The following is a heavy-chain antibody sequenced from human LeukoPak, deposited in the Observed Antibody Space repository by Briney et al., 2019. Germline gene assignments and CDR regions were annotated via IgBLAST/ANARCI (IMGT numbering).Heavy chain of an antibody. J-gene: IGHJ5*02. CDR2: ISAYNGNT. Sequence: GASVKVSCKASGYTFTSYGISWVRQAPGQGLEWMGWISAYNGNTNYAQKLQGRVTMTTDTSTSTAYMELRSLRSDDTAVYYCARDTMVRGVSISDWFDPWGQGTLVTVSS. CDR1: GYTFTSYG. CDR3: ARDTMVRGVSISDWFDP. V-gene: IGHV1-18*01. D-gene: IGHD3-10*01.